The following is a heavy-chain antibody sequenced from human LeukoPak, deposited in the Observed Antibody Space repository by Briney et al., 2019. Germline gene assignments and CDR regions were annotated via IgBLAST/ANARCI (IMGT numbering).Heavy chain of an antibody. CDR3: ASTHPRTGSDY. CDR1: GYTFTSYY. D-gene: IGHD7-27*01. V-gene: IGHV1-46*01. J-gene: IGHJ4*02. Sequence: ASVKVSCKASGYTFTSYYMHWVRQAPGQGLEWMGIINPSGGSTSYAQKFQGRVTMTRDTSTSTVYMVLSSLRSEDTAVYYCASTHPRTGSDYWGQGTLVTVSS. CDR2: INPSGGST.